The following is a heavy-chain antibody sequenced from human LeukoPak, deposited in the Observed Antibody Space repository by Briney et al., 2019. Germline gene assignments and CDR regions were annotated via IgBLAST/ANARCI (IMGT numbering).Heavy chain of an antibody. D-gene: IGHD2-15*01. Sequence: SETLSLTCTVSGGSISSSSYYWGWIRQPPGKGLEWIGYIYYSGSTNYNPSLKSRVTISVDTSKNQFSLKLSSVTAADTAVYYCARAPGSYYYYYYMDVWGKGTTVTVSS. CDR3: ARAPGSYYYYYYMDV. J-gene: IGHJ6*03. V-gene: IGHV4-61*05. CDR1: GGSISSSSYY. CDR2: IYYSGST.